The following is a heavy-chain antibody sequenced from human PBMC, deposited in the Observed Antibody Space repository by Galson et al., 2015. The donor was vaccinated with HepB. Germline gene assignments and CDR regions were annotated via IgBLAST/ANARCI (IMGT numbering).Heavy chain of an antibody. V-gene: IGHV3-30*04. D-gene: IGHD2-15*01. J-gene: IGHJ4*02. CDR1: AFTFSDHA. CDR3: ARDSLGFFDY. CDR2: ISNDGSSK. Sequence: SLRLSCAASAFTFSDHAMHWVRQAPGKGLEWVAVISNDGSSKFYADSVKGRFTISRDNANNTLYLQMNSLRAEDTTFFYCARDSLGFFDYWGLGTLVTVSS.